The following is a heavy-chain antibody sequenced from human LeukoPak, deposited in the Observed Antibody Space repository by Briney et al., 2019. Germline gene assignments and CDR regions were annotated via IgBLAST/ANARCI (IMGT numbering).Heavy chain of an antibody. V-gene: IGHV4-59*01. CDR2: IYYSGST. CDR1: GGSISSYY. J-gene: IGHJ6*02. D-gene: IGHD1-26*01. CDR3: ASGSYGYYYGMDV. Sequence: SETLSLTCTVSGGSISSYYWSWIRQPPGKGLEWIGYIYYSGSTNYNPSLKSRVTISVDTSKNQFSLKLSSVTAADTAVYYCASGSYGYYYGMDVWGQGTTVTVSS.